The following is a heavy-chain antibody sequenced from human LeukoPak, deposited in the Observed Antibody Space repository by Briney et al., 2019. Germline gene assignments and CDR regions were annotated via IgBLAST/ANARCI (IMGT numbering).Heavy chain of an antibody. D-gene: IGHD5-18*01. Sequence: SETLSLTCAVYGGSFSVYYWSWIRQPPGKGLEWIGEINHSGSTNYNPSLKSRVTISVDTSKNQFSLKLSSVTAADTAVYYCARGKDSYGFYDYWGQGTLVTVSS. CDR2: INHSGST. V-gene: IGHV4-34*01. CDR3: ARGKDSYGFYDY. J-gene: IGHJ4*02. CDR1: GGSFSVYY.